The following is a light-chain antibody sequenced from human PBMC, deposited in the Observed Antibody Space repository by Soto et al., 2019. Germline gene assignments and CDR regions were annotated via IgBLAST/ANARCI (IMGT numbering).Light chain of an antibody. J-gene: IGLJ2*01. CDR3: SSYAGTNNFV. V-gene: IGLV2-8*01. CDR1: SSDVGGYNY. CDR2: EVS. Sequence: QSALTQPPSASGSPGQSVTLSCTGTSSDVGGYNYVSWYQQHPGKAPKLVIYEVSNRPSGVPDRFSGSQSGDTASLTVSGLQTEDEADYYCSSYAGTNNFVFGGGTTLTVL.